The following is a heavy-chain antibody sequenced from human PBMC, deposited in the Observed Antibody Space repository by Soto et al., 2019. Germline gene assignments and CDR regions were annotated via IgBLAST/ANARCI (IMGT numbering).Heavy chain of an antibody. J-gene: IGHJ5*02. D-gene: IGHD3-9*01. CDR2: IYYSGST. V-gene: IGHV4-59*08. CDR1: GGSISSYY. Sequence: SETLSLTCTVSGGSISSYYWSWIRQPPGKGLEWIGYIYYSGSTNYNPSLKSRVTISVDTSKNQFSLKLSSVTAADTAVYYCARQDILTGYYPLWFEPWGQGTLVTVSS. CDR3: ARQDILTGYYPLWFEP.